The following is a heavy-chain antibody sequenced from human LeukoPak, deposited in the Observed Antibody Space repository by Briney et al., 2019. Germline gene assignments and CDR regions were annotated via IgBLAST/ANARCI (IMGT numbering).Heavy chain of an antibody. CDR1: GFTFSSYS. J-gene: IGHJ3*02. V-gene: IGHV3-21*01. CDR2: ISSSSSYI. Sequence: PGGSLRLSCAASGFTFSSYSMNWVRQAPGKGLEWVSSISSSSSYIYYADSVKGRFTISRDNAKNSLYLQMNSRRAEDTAVYYCAYTVVPAAILPQSRAFDIWGQGTMVTVSS. CDR3: AYTVVPAAILPQSRAFDI. D-gene: IGHD2-2*01.